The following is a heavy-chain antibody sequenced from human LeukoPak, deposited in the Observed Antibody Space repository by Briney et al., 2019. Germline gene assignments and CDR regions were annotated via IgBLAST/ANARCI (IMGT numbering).Heavy chain of an antibody. CDR1: GYTFTSYY. CDR2: INPNGGST. J-gene: IGHJ4*02. Sequence: ASVKVSCKASGYTFTSYYMHWVRQAPGQGLEWMGIINPNGGSTSYAQKFQGRVTMTRDTSTSTVYMELSSLRSEDTAVYYCASSIWANDSSGYYLRYWGQGTLVTVSS. CDR3: ASSIWANDSSGYYLRY. D-gene: IGHD3-22*01. V-gene: IGHV1-46*01.